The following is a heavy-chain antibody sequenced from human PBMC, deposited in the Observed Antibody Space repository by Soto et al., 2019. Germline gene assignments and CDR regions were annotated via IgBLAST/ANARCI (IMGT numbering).Heavy chain of an antibody. V-gene: IGHV3-64*01. Sequence: PGGSLRLSCAASGFTFSSYAMHWVRQAPGKGLEYVSTISSNGGSTDYANSVKGRFTISRDNSKNTLYLQMNSLRAEDTAVYYCAKDYYDSSGYPDYWGQGTLVTVSS. CDR1: GFTFSSYA. CDR3: AKDYYDSSGYPDY. CDR2: ISSNGGST. J-gene: IGHJ4*02. D-gene: IGHD3-22*01.